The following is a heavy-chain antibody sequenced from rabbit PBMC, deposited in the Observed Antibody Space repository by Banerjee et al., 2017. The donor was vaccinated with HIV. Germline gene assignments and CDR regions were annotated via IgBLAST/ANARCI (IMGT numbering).Heavy chain of an antibody. J-gene: IGHJ4*01. V-gene: IGHV1S45*01. D-gene: IGHD4-1*01. CDR3: ARDGSGWGANFNL. Sequence: QEQLVESGGGLVQPGGSLKLSCKASGFDFSSYGVSWVRQAPGKGLEWIGCISAGSSGSTYYASWAKGRFTISKTSSTTVTLQMTSLTAADTATYFCARDGSGWGANFNLWGQGTLVTVS. CDR1: GFDFSSYG. CDR2: ISAGSSGST.